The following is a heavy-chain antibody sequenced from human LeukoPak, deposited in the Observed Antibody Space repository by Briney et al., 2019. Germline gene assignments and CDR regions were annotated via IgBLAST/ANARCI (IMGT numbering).Heavy chain of an antibody. CDR1: GGPISSSSYY. CDR3: ARGPLTMTRGFDP. D-gene: IGHD4-17*01. V-gene: IGHV4-39*07. J-gene: IGHJ5*02. Sequence: SETLSLTCTVSGGPISSSSYYWGWIRQPPGKGLEWIGSIYYSGSTYYNPSLKSRVTISVDTSKNQFSLKLSSVTAADTAVYYCARGPLTMTRGFDPWGQGTLVTVSS. CDR2: IYYSGST.